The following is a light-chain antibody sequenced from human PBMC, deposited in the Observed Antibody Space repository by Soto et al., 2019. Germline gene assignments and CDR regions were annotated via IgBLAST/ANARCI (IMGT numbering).Light chain of an antibody. Sequence: DLQMTQSPSSLSASVGDRVSVTCRASQSISTFLNWYQQRPGEAPKLLIYAASSLQSGVPSRFSGSGSGADFTLTIGSLQPEYFATDYCQRRYTTPRTFGQGTKVEVK. CDR3: QRRYTTPRT. CDR2: AAS. V-gene: IGKV1-39*01. J-gene: IGKJ1*01. CDR1: QSISTF.